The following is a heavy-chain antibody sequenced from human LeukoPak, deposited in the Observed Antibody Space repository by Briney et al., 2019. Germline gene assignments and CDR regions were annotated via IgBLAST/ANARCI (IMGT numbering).Heavy chain of an antibody. J-gene: IGHJ4*02. D-gene: IGHD1-26*01. CDR2: TIPIFGTA. Sequence: SVKVSCKASGGTFSNYAINWVLQAPGHGLEWMGGTIPIFGTANYAQKFQGRVTITTDESTSTAYMELSSLRSEDTAVYYCARVFARGGEISGSYYYYWGQGTLVTVSS. CDR3: ARVFARGGEISGSYYYY. CDR1: GGTFSNYA. V-gene: IGHV1-69*05.